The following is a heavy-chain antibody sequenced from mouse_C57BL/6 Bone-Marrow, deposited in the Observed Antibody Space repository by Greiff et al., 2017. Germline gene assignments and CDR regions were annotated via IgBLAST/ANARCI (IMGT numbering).Heavy chain of an antibody. D-gene: IGHD3-1*01. V-gene: IGHV1-61*01. CDR1: GYTFTSYW. CDR2: IYPSDSET. J-gene: IGHJ3*01. Sequence: QVHVKQSGAELVKPGASVKMSCKASGYTFTSYWITWVKQRPGQGLEWIGNIYPSDSETHYNQKFKDKATLTVDKSSSTAYMQLSSLTSEESAVYYCATAWFAYWGQGTLVTVSA. CDR3: ATAWFAY.